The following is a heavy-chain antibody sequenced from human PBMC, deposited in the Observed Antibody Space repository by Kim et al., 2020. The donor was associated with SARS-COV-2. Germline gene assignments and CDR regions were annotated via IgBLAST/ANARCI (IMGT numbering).Heavy chain of an antibody. V-gene: IGHV3-66*01. Sequence: SNNYADSVKGRFTISRDYSKHTVYLQMNSLRAEDTAVYFCAGEPSTYFDYWGQGTLVTVSS. CDR3: AGEPSTYFDY. J-gene: IGHJ4*02. CDR2: SN.